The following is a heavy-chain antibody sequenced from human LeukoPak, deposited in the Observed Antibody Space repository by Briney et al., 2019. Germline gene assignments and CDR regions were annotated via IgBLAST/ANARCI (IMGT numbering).Heavy chain of an antibody. Sequence: KASETLSLTCTVSGGSISSYYWSWIRQPPGKGLEWIGYIYYSGSTNYNPSLKSRVTISVDTSRNQFSLKLSSVTAADTAVYYCARHGLWFGESVRYWCFDLWGRGTLVTVSS. CDR2: IYYSGST. D-gene: IGHD3-10*01. CDR3: ARHGLWFGESVRYWCFDL. CDR1: GGSISSYY. J-gene: IGHJ2*01. V-gene: IGHV4-59*08.